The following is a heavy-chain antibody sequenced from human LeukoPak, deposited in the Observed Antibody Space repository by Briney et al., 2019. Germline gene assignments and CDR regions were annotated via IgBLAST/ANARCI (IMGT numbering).Heavy chain of an antibody. J-gene: IGHJ4*02. CDR3: ARVSGYEVPALDY. Sequence: APVKVSCKASGYTFTGYYMHWGRQAPGQGLEWMGWINPNSGGTNYAQKCQGRVTMTRDTSISTAYTELSRLRSDDTAVYYCARVSGYEVPALDYWGQGTLVTVSS. D-gene: IGHD5-12*01. CDR2: INPNSGGT. CDR1: GYTFTGYY. V-gene: IGHV1-2*02.